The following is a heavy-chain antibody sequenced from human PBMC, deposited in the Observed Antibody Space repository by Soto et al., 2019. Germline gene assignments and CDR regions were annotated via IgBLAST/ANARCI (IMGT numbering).Heavy chain of an antibody. CDR3: ARDLAAGDH. J-gene: IGHJ4*02. CDR2: FNPTSGST. Sequence: QVQLVQSGAEVQKPGASVKVSCRASGYTFTNYYIHWVRQAPGQGLEWLAIFNPTSGSTNYAQEFQGRVSLTMDTSTSTVYMELSGLRSEDTAMFYCARDLAAGDHWGQGTLVTVSS. V-gene: IGHV1-46*01. D-gene: IGHD6-13*01. CDR1: GYTFTNYY.